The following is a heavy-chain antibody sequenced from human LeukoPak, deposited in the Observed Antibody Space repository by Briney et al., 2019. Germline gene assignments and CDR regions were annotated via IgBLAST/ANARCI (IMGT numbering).Heavy chain of an antibody. J-gene: IGHJ4*02. Sequence: GGSLRLPCSASGFTSSSHAMSWVRQAPGKGLEWVSAISGSGGSTYYADSVKGRFTISRDNSKNTLNLQMNSLRADDAAVYYCARAPVTSCRGAFCYPFDIWGQGTLVTVSS. CDR1: GFTSSSHA. CDR2: ISGSGGST. D-gene: IGHD2-15*01. CDR3: ARAPVTSCRGAFCYPFDI. V-gene: IGHV3-23*01.